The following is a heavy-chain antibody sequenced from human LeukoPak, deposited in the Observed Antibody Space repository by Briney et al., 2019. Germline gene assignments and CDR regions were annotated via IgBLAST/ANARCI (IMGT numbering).Heavy chain of an antibody. CDR2: ISYDGSNK. D-gene: IGHD7-27*01. J-gene: IGHJ4*02. Sequence: GGSLKLSCAASGFTLSSYGMHWVRQAPGKGLEWVAVISYDGSNKYYADSVKGRFTISRDNSKNTLYLQMNSLRAEDTAVYYCARQSWGSTYYFDYWGQGTLVTVSS. CDR1: GFTLSSYG. V-gene: IGHV3-30*03. CDR3: ARQSWGSTYYFDY.